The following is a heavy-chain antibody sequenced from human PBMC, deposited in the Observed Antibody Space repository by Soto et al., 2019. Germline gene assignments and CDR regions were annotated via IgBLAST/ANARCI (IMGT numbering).Heavy chain of an antibody. CDR1: GGSISSYY. CDR3: ARPHGGSSGWDNWFDP. Sequence: SETLSLSYTVPGGSISSYYWSWIRQPPGKGLEWIGYIYYSGSTNYNPSLKSRVTISVDTSKNQFSLKLSSVTAADTAVYYCARPHGGSSGWDNWFDPWGQGTLVTIS. CDR2: IYYSGST. D-gene: IGHD6-25*01. J-gene: IGHJ5*02. V-gene: IGHV4-59*01.